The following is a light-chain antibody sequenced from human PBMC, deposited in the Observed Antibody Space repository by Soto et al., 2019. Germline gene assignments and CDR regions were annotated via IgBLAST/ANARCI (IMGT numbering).Light chain of an antibody. CDR3: SSYTSSSNPV. Sequence: QSALTQPASVSGSPGQSITISCTGTSNDVGGYNYVSWYQQHPDKAPKLMIYDVSIRPSGVSNRVSGSKSGNTASLTISGLQAEDEAEYYCSSYTSSSNPVFGGGTQLTVL. J-gene: IGLJ2*01. CDR1: SNDVGGYNY. V-gene: IGLV2-14*03. CDR2: DVS.